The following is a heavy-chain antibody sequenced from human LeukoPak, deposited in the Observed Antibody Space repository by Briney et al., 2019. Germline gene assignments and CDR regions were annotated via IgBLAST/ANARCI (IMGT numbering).Heavy chain of an antibody. J-gene: IGHJ4*02. D-gene: IGHD3-10*01. CDR3: ASISVAPYYYGSGSYYENDY. Sequence: GGSLRLSCAASGFTFSDYYMSWIRQAPGKGLEWVSYISSSGSTIYHADSVKGRFTISRDNAKNSLHLQMNSLRAEDTAVYYCASISVAPYYYGSGSYYENDYWGQGTLVTVSS. CDR1: GFTFSDYY. V-gene: IGHV3-11*01. CDR2: ISSSGSTI.